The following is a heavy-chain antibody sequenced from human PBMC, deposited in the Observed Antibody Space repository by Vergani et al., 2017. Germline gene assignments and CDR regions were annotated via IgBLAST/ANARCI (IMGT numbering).Heavy chain of an antibody. Sequence: QVQLVESGGGVVQPGRSLRLSCAASGFTFSSYGMHWVRQAPGKGLEWVAVIWYDGSNKYYADSVKCRFTISRDNSKNTLYLQMNSLRAEDTAVYYCARDPNYYDSSGYYPHNWFDPWGQGTLVTVSS. CDR1: GFTFSSYG. J-gene: IGHJ5*02. D-gene: IGHD3-22*01. CDR3: ARDPNYYDSSGYYPHNWFDP. V-gene: IGHV3-33*01. CDR2: IWYDGSNK.